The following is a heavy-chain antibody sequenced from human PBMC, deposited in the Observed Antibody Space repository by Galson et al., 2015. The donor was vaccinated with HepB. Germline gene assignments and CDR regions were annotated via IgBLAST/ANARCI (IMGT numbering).Heavy chain of an antibody. D-gene: IGHD6-13*01. V-gene: IGHV3-30*04. CDR2: ISYDGSNK. Sequence: SLRLSCAASGFTFSSYAMHWVRQAPGKGLEWVAVISYDGSNKYYADSVKGRFTISRDNSKNTLYLQMNSLRAEDTAVYYCASGDSSSWYYFDYWGQGTLVTVSS. J-gene: IGHJ4*02. CDR1: GFTFSSYA. CDR3: ASGDSSSWYYFDY.